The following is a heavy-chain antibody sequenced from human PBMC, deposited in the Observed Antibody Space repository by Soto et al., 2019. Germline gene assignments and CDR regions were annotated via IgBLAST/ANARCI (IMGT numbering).Heavy chain of an antibody. CDR3: ARPLFTYGHFLHFSY. V-gene: IGHV5-51*01. D-gene: IGHD4-17*01. Sequence: GESLKISCQASGYTFINNWIGWLRQKPWKGLEWLGISYPGFSDTRYSPSFRGHVTISVDKTLNTAYMQWDSLKASDTAMYYCARPLFTYGHFLHFSYSGQGTKVTVSS. CDR1: GYTFINNW. J-gene: IGHJ4*02. CDR2: SYPGFSDT.